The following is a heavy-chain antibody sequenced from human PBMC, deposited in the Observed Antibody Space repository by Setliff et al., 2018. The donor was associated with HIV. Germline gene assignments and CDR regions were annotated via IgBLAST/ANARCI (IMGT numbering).Heavy chain of an antibody. CDR3: AREGPFHQTTHTSNFFVDY. V-gene: IGHV4-34*01. D-gene: IGHD2-2*01. CDR2: IDHNGVT. J-gene: IGHJ4*01. CDR1: GDSFSGFY. Sequence: SETLSLTCDLYGDSFSGFYWSWIRQPPGKGLEWVGHIDHNGVTAYSPSLKSRVTISVDMSKRQFSLKITSLTAADTAVYYCAREGPFHQTTHTSNFFVDYWGQGALVTSPQ.